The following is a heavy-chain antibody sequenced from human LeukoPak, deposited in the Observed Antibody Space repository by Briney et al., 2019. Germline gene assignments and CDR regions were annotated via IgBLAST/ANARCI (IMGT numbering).Heavy chain of an antibody. J-gene: IGHJ4*02. Sequence: GGSLRLSCVVSGFNFSNYWMNWVRQAPGKGLEWVANIKHDGSEKYYVDSVKGRFSISRDNAKKSPYLQMNGLRAEDTAVYYCARALSHCLDYWGQGTLVTVSS. D-gene: IGHD3-16*01. CDR1: GFNFSNYW. CDR3: ARALSHCLDY. V-gene: IGHV3-7*01. CDR2: IKHDGSEK.